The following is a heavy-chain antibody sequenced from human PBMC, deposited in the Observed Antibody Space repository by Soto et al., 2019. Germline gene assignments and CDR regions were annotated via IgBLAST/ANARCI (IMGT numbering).Heavy chain of an antibody. V-gene: IGHV4-39*01. CDR2: IFYLGSS. Sequence: SETLSLTCTVSGDSIISSDFYWGWVRQPPGKGLEWIGSIFYLGSSYYNPSLKSRVTMSVDTSKNQFSLRLRSVTAADTAVYYCASPSIMITFGGVILNAFDSWGQGKMVTVSS. J-gene: IGHJ3*02. CDR3: ASPSIMITFGGVILNAFDS. CDR1: GDSIISSDFY. D-gene: IGHD3-16*02.